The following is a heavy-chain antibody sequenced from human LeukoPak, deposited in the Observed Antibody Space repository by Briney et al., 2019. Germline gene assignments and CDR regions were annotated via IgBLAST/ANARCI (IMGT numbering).Heavy chain of an antibody. V-gene: IGHV5-51*01. D-gene: IGHD3-3*01. J-gene: IGHJ6*02. CDR1: GYTFTSYY. CDR2: IYPGDSDT. CDR3: AINYDFWSGSSLYGMDV. Sequence: GASVKVSCKASGYTFTSYYMHWVRQMPGKGLEWMGIIYPGDSDTRYSPSFQGQVTISAGKSISTAYLQWSSLKASGTAMYYCAINYDFWSGSSLYGMDVWGQGTTVTVSS.